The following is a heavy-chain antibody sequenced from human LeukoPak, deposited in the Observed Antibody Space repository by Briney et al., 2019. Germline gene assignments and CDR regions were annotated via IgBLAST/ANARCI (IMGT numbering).Heavy chain of an antibody. CDR1: GGSISSGGYY. Sequence: SETLSLACTVSGGSISSGGYYWSWIRQHPGKGLEWIGYIYYSGSTYYNPSLKSRVTISVDTSKDQFSLKLSSVTAADTAVYYCARVETVTNLFDYWGQGTLVTVSS. D-gene: IGHD4-17*01. CDR2: IYYSGST. J-gene: IGHJ4*02. CDR3: ARVETVTNLFDY. V-gene: IGHV4-31*03.